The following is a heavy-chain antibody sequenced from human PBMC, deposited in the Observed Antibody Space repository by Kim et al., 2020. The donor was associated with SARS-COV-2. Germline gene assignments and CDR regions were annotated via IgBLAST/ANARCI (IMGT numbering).Heavy chain of an antibody. D-gene: IGHD2-2*01. CDR3: VRVYCSNIRCYGDDYRNYYGMAV. Sequence: GGSLRLSCVSSGFTFREFPMAWVRQAPGKGLEWIGFIRSTIYGGTTEYAASVRGRFIISRDDSKNIAHMQMNSLKTEDTGRYYCVRVYCSNIRCYGDDYRNYYGMAVWGQGTTVIVSS. CDR1: GFTFREFP. CDR2: IRSTIYGGTT. J-gene: IGHJ6*01. V-gene: IGHV3-49*04.